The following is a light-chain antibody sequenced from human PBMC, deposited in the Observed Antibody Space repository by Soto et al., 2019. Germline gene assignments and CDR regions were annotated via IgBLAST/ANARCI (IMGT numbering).Light chain of an antibody. V-gene: IGKV3-15*01. J-gene: IGKJ2*01. Sequence: EIVMTQSPATLSVSPGERATLSCRASQSVSSNLAWYQQKPGQAPRLLIYGASTRATVIPARFSGSGSGTACTLDISRLQSEDFAVYYCQQYNNWPYTFGQGTKLEIK. CDR3: QQYNNWPYT. CDR2: GAS. CDR1: QSVSSN.